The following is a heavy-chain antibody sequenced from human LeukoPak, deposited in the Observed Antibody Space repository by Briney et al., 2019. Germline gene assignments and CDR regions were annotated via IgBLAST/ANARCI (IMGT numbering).Heavy chain of an antibody. J-gene: IGHJ4*02. CDR2: ISGSSGST. CDR3: AKDRGSSSLYFGY. D-gene: IGHD6-13*01. CDR1: GFTFSSYA. V-gene: IGHV3-23*01. Sequence: GGSLRLSCAASGFTFSSYAMSWVRQAPGKGLEWISAISGSSGSTYYADSVKGRFTISRDNSKNTLYLQVNSLRAEDTAVYYCAKDRGSSSLYFGYWGQGTLVTVSS.